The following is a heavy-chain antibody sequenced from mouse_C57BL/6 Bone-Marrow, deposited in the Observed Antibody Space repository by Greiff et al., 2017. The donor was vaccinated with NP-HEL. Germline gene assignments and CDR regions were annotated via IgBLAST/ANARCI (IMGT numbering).Heavy chain of an antibody. D-gene: IGHD3-2*02. J-gene: IGHJ2*01. V-gene: IGHV1-15*01. CDR2: IDPETGGT. CDR1: GYTFTDYE. CDR3: TRTAQAPGVYFDY. Sequence: QVQLKQSGAELVRPGASVTLSCKASGYTFTDYEMHWVKQTPVHGLEWIGAIDPETGGTAYNQKFKGKAILTADKSSSTAYMELRSLTSEDSAVYYCTRTAQAPGVYFDYWGQGTTLTVSS.